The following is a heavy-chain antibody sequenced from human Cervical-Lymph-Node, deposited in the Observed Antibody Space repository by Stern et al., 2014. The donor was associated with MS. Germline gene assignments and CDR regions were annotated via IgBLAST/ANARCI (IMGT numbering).Heavy chain of an antibody. CDR2: IYPGDSDT. CDR1: GYTFASQW. D-gene: IGHD5-18*01. J-gene: IGHJ4*02. Sequence: EMQLVESGAEVKKSGESLKISCKGSGYTFASQWIAWVRQKPGKGLEWMGSIYPGDSDTRYSPSFQGQVTISADKFITTAYLQWDSLKASDTAMYFCARIQLWPTYYFDYWGQGTLVTVSS. CDR3: ARIQLWPTYYFDY. V-gene: IGHV5-51*01.